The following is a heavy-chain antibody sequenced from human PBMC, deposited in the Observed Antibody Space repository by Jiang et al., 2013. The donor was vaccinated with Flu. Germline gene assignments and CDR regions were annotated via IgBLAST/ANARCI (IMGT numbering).Heavy chain of an antibody. Sequence: QLVESGGGLVKPGGSLRLSCAVSGIVFRKTWMSWVRQAPGKGPEWIARIKSRSEGGTIHYIAPVKGRFTISRDDSEDTVFLQMNSLKPEDTGIYYCTTDPRSWGQGTAVIVSS. J-gene: IGHJ3*01. V-gene: IGHV3-15*01. CDR1: GIVFRKTW. CDR3: TTDPRS. CDR2: IKSRSEGGTI.